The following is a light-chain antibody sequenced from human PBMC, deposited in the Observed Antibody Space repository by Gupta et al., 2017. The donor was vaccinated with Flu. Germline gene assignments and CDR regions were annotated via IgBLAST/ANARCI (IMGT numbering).Light chain of an antibody. Sequence: SYALPPPPSVSVSPGQTARITCSGDALPKQYAYWYQQKPGQAPVLVIYKDSGRPTGIPGRFSGSSSGTTVTFTISGDQAEDEADYYGQSADSSGTYVFGTGTKVTVL. CDR1: ALPKQY. CDR2: KDS. J-gene: IGLJ1*01. V-gene: IGLV3-25*02. CDR3: QSADSSGTYV.